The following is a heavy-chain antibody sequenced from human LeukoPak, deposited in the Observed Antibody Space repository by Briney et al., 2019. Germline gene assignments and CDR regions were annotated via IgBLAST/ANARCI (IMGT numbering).Heavy chain of an antibody. Sequence: SGGSLRLSCAASGFTFSSYAMSWVRQAPGKGLEWVSSISSSSSYIYYADSVKGRFTISRDNAKNSLYLQMNSLRAEDTAVYYCARDCSSTSCPSAFDIWGQGTMVTVSS. CDR2: ISSSSSYI. CDR1: GFTFSSYA. J-gene: IGHJ3*02. CDR3: ARDCSSTSCPSAFDI. V-gene: IGHV3-21*01. D-gene: IGHD2-2*01.